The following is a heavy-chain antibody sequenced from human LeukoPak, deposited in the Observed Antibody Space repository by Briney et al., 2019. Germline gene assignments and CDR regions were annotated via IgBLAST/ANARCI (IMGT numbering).Heavy chain of an antibody. CDR1: GGSISSYY. Sequence: PWETLSLTCTVSGGSISSYYWSWIRQPPGKGLEWIGYIYYSGSTNYNPSLKSRVTISVDTSKNQFSLKLSSVTAADTAVYYCARESRAYAGYYFDYWGQGTLVTVSS. CDR3: ARESRAYAGYYFDY. V-gene: IGHV4-59*01. CDR2: IYYSGST. J-gene: IGHJ4*02.